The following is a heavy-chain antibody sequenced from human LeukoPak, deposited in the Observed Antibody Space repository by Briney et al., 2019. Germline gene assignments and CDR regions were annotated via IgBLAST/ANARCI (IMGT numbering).Heavy chain of an antibody. CDR1: GFTFSRYG. V-gene: IGHV3-30*02. CDR3: VKGYYSSFN. CDR2: ILPDGSKE. J-gene: IGHJ4*02. D-gene: IGHD2-15*01. Sequence: GGSLRLSCVASGFTFSRYGMHWVRQAPGKGLEWVAVILPDGSKEFYTDSVKGRFTISRDNSKNMLYLQMNSLRAEDTAVYYCVKGYYSSFNWGQGTLVTVSS.